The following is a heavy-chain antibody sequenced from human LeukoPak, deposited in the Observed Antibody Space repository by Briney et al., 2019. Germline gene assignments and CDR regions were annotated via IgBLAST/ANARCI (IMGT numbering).Heavy chain of an antibody. CDR1: GFTFSTYW. Sequence: GGSLRLSCAASGFTFSTYWMSWVRQAPGHGLEWVANIKQDGSEKYYVDSVKGRFTISRDNAKNSLYLQMNSLRAEDTAMYYCARDSAGNDYWGQGTLVTVSS. D-gene: IGHD6-13*01. V-gene: IGHV3-7*01. J-gene: IGHJ4*02. CDR3: ARDSAGNDY. CDR2: IKQDGSEK.